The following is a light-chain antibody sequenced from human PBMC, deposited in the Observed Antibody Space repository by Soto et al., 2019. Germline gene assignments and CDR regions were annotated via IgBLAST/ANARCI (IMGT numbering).Light chain of an antibody. Sequence: ETVLTQSPATLSLSPGERAALACRASQSVISNLAWYQNKPGQAPRLLIYDASNSATRIPGRFSGSGSGTHFTLIIRNLEPEDVAVCYCQKRDNGSWTFGRGAKVEI. CDR1: QSVISN. CDR3: QKRDNGSWT. V-gene: IGKV3-11*01. CDR2: DAS. J-gene: IGKJ1*01.